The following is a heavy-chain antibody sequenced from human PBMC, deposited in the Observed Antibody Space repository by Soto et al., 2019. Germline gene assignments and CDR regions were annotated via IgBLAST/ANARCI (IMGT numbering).Heavy chain of an antibody. CDR3: AGGTVTNYYYYYGMDV. Sequence: GESLKISCKGSGYSFTSYWISWVRQMPGKGLEWMGRIDPSDSYTNYSPSFQGHVTISADKSISTAYLQWSSLKASDTAMYYCAGGTVTNYYYYYGMDVWGQGTAVTVSS. V-gene: IGHV5-10-1*01. J-gene: IGHJ6*02. CDR1: GYSFTSYW. CDR2: IDPSDSYT. D-gene: IGHD4-4*01.